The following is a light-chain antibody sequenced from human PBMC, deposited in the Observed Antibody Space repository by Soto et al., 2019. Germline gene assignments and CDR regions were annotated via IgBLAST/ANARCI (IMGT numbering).Light chain of an antibody. CDR2: GAS. Sequence: EIVLTQSPGTLSLSPGERATLSCRASQSFSSSYLAWYQQKPGQAPRLLIYGASSRATGIPDRFSGSGSGTDFTLTISRLEPEDFPVYYCQQYGTLITFGQGTRLEI. J-gene: IGKJ5*01. CDR3: QQYGTLIT. V-gene: IGKV3-20*01. CDR1: QSFSSSY.